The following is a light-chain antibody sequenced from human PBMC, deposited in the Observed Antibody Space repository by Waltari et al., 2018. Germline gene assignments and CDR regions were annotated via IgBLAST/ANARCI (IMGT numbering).Light chain of an antibody. V-gene: IGKV1-6*01. CDR1: QVIDSC. CDR2: SAS. Sequence: AIQMTESPSSLSASVGDRVTLPCRASQVIDSCLCWYQQKPGKAPNLLILSASTLQGGVPSRFSGSGSGTDFTLTINGLQPEDFATYYCLQEYDYPRIFGGGTKVEIK. CDR3: LQEYDYPRI. J-gene: IGKJ4*01.